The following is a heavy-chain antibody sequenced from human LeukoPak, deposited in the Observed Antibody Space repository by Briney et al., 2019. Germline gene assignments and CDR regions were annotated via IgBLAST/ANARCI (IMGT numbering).Heavy chain of an antibody. CDR3: ARVPSGDAFDI. D-gene: IGHD2-2*01. J-gene: IGHJ3*02. CDR1: GFTVSSNY. Sequence: GGSLRPSCAATGFTVSSNYMSWVRQAPGKGLEWVSVIYSGGSTYYADSVKGRFTISRDNSKNTLYLQMNSLRAEDTAVYYCARVPSGDAFDIWGQGTMVTVSS. V-gene: IGHV3-66*01. CDR2: IYSGGST.